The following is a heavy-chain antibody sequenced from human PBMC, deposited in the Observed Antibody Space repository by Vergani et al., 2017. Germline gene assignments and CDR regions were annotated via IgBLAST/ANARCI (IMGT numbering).Heavy chain of an antibody. J-gene: IGHJ6*02. V-gene: IGHV5-10-1*03. Sequence: EVQLVQSGAEVKKPGESLRISCKGSGYSFTSYWISWVRQMPGKGLEWMGRIDPSDSYTNYSPSFQGHVTISADKSISTAYLQWSSLKASDTAVYYCARDHLLWTPPLEYYYYYGMDVWGQGTTVTVSS. CDR1: GYSFTSYW. CDR2: IDPSDSYT. CDR3: ARDHLLWTPPLEYYYYYGMDV. D-gene: IGHD2-21*01.